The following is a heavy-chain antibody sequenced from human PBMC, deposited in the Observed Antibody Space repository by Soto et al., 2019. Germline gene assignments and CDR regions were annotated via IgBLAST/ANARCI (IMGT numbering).Heavy chain of an antibody. Sequence: AASVKVSCKASGNAFSASYIHWVRQAPGQGPEWMGWIFPNSGGTNYAQRFRGRVTMTSDTTITTAYMEVSRLRSDDTAIYYCAIQRGSYSGFEIWGQGTMVTVSS. V-gene: IGHV1-2*02. J-gene: IGHJ3*02. CDR1: GNAFSASY. CDR2: IFPNSGGT. D-gene: IGHD1-26*01. CDR3: AIQRGSYSGFEI.